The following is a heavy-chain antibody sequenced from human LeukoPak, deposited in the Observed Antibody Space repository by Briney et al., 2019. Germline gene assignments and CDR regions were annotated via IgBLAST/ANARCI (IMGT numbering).Heavy chain of an antibody. Sequence: SETLSLTCTVSGGSISSSSYYWGWIRQPPGKGLEWIGSIYYSGSTYYNPSPKSRVTISVDTSKNQFSLKLSSVTAADTAVYYCARRRPSHYFDYWGQGTLVTVSS. CDR3: ARRRPSHYFDY. CDR1: GGSISSSSYY. J-gene: IGHJ4*02. V-gene: IGHV4-39*01. CDR2: IYYSGST.